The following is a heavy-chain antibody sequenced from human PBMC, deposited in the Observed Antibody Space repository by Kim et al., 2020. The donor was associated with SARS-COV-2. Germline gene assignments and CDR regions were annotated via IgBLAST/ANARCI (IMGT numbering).Heavy chain of an antibody. D-gene: IGHD3-10*01. CDR3: ARQKGWFGELFDY. J-gene: IGHJ4*02. Sequence: NPPRKGRVTISVDTSKNPFSLKRSTVTAADTAVYYCARQKGWFGELFDYWGQGTLVTVSS. V-gene: IGHV4-59*08.